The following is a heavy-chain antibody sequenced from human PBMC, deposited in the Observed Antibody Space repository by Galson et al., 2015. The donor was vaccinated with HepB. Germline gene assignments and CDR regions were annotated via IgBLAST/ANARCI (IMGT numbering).Heavy chain of an antibody. V-gene: IGHV4-39*01. CDR2: IYYSGST. CDR1: GGSISSSSYY. CDR3: ARSHGITRQGKYFDY. D-gene: IGHD1-14*01. Sequence: TLSLTCTVSGGSISSSSYYWGWIRQPPGKGLEWIGSIYYSGSTCYNPSLKSRVTISVDTSKNQFSLKLSSVTAADTAVYYCARSHGITRQGKYFDYWGQGTLVTVSS. J-gene: IGHJ4*02.